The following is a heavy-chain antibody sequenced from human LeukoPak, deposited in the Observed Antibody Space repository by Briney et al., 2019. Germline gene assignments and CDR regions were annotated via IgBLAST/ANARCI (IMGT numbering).Heavy chain of an antibody. J-gene: IGHJ3*02. V-gene: IGHV4-59*08. D-gene: IGHD7-27*01. Sequence: PSETLSLTCTVSGVSISGYYWIWIRQPPGKGLEWIGYVHYTGSTTYNPSLKSRVSISVDTSKNQFSLNLSSLTAADTAVFYCARHRAITGGDAFDIWGQGTMVTVSS. CDR2: VHYTGST. CDR1: GVSISGYY. CDR3: ARHRAITGGDAFDI.